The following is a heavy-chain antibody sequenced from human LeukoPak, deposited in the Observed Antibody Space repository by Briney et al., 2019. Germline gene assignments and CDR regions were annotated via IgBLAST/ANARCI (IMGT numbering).Heavy chain of an antibody. Sequence: KGGESLKISCKASGYTFTDHWIGWVRQMPGKGLEWMGIIYPGDSDTRYSPSFQGQVTISADESISTAYLQWRNLQAPDTAMYYCARGDNSGWYFFDYWVREPWSPSPQ. V-gene: IGHV5-51*01. CDR1: GYTFTDHW. CDR2: IYPGDSDT. J-gene: IGHJ4*02. CDR3: ARGDNSGWYFFDY. D-gene: IGHD6-19*01.